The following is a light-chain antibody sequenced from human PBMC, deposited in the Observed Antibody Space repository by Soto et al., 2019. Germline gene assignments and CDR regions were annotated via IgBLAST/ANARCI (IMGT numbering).Light chain of an antibody. CDR2: DAS. V-gene: IGKV1-5*01. J-gene: IGKJ1*01. CDR3: QQYNSYSPTT. Sequence: DLPMTQSPSTLSASVGDRVTITCRASQSISSWLAWYQQKPGKAPKLLIYDASSLESGVPSRFSGSGSGTKFTLTISSLQPDDFATHYCQQYNSYSPTTFGQGTKVEIK. CDR1: QSISSW.